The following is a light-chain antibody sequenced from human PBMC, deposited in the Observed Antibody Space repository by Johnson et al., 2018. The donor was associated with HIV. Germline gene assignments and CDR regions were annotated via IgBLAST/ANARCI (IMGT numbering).Light chain of an antibody. CDR3: GTWDTSLSSRYV. V-gene: IGLV1-51*01. CDR1: SSNIENNY. CDR2: DNN. J-gene: IGLJ1*01. Sequence: QSVLTQPPSVSAAPGQKVTISCSGTSSNIENNYVSWYQQLPGTAPKLLIYDNNKRPSRIPDRFSGSKSGTSATLGITGLQTGDEADYYCGTWDTSLSSRYVFGTGTKVTVL.